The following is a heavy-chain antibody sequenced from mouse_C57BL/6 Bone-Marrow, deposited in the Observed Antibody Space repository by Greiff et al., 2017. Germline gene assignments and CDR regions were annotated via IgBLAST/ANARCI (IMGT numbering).Heavy chain of an antibody. D-gene: IGHD1-1*01. J-gene: IGHJ1*03. CDR2: IDPSDSYT. Sequence: QVQLQQPGAELVMPGASVKLSCKASGYTFTSYWMHWVKQRPGQGLEWIGEIDPSDSYTNYNQKFKGKATLTVDKSSSTAYMQLSSLTSEDSAVYYCARWYYYGSSGRSWYFDVWGTGTTVTVSS. V-gene: IGHV1-69*01. CDR1: GYTFTSYW. CDR3: ARWYYYGSSGRSWYFDV.